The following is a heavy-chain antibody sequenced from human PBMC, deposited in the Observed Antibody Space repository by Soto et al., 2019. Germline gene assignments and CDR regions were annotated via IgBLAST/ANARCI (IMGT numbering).Heavy chain of an antibody. CDR1: GVSFSGYY. Sequence: SETLSLTCAVYGVSFSGYYWSWVRQPPGKGLEWIGEINHSGSTNYNSSLKSRVTISVDTSKNQFSLKLISVTAADTAVYYCARGPTVSRAFDYWGQGTLVTVSS. CDR3: ARGPTVSRAFDY. CDR2: INHSGST. J-gene: IGHJ4*02. V-gene: IGHV4-34*01.